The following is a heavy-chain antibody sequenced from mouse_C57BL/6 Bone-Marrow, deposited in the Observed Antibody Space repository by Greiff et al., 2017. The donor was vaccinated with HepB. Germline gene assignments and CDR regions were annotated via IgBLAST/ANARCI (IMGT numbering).Heavy chain of an antibody. CDR1: GYTFTDYY. Sequence: EVQLPQSVPELVKPGASVKISCKASGYTFTDYYMNWVKHSHGKSLEWIGDINPNNGGTSYNQKFKGKATLTVDKSSSTAYMELRSLTSEDSAVYYCARLTGTGFAYWGQGTLVTVSA. J-gene: IGHJ3*01. D-gene: IGHD4-1*01. CDR2: INPNNGGT. CDR3: ARLTGTGFAY. V-gene: IGHV1-26*01.